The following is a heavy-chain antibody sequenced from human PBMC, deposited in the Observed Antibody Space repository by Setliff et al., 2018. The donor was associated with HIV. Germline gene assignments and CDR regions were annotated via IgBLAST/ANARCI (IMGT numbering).Heavy chain of an antibody. CDR3: ATDPQKGGYYYYYMDV. Sequence: SVKVSCKAPGDSFSNYAISWVRQAPGQGLEWMGQIVPIFGTPSYAQKFQGRVTITADESTNTAFMELGSLRSDDTAVYYCATDPQKGGYYYYYMDVWGKGTTGTVSS. J-gene: IGHJ6*03. D-gene: IGHD2-15*01. CDR1: GDSFSNYA. V-gene: IGHV1-69*13. CDR2: IVPIFGTP.